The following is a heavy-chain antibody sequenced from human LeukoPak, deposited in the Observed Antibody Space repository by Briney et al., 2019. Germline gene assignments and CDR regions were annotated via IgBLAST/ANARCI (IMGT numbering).Heavy chain of an antibody. V-gene: IGHV3-23*01. Sequence: GGSLRLSCAASGCTFSSYAMSWVRQAPGKGLEWVSAISGSGGSTHYADSVKGRFTIYPDNSKNTLYLQMNRLRPEDTAVYHCAKGEVRAAAGTGFDYWGQGTLVTVSS. D-gene: IGHD6-13*01. CDR3: AKGEVRAAAGTGFDY. CDR2: ISGSGGST. CDR1: GCTFSSYA. J-gene: IGHJ4*02.